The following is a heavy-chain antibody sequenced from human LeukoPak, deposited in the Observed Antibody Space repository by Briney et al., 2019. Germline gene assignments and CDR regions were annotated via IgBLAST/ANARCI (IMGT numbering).Heavy chain of an antibody. CDR2: ISYDGSNK. V-gene: IGHV3-30*18. J-gene: IGHJ4*02. CDR1: GFTFSSYG. Sequence: PGGSLRLSCAASGFTFSSYGMDWVRQAPGKGLEWVAVISYDGSNKYYADSVKGRFTISRDNSKNTLYLQMNSLRAEDTAVYYCANIAYYDSSGYYSGGDYWGQGTLVTVSS. CDR3: ANIAYYDSSGYYSGGDY. D-gene: IGHD3-22*01.